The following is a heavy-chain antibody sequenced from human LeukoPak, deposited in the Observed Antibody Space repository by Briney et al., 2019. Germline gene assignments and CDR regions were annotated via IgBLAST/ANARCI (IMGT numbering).Heavy chain of an antibody. Sequence: GASVKVSCKASGGTFSSYAISWVRQAPGQGLEWMGGIIPIFGTANYAQKFQGRVTITADESTSTAYMELSSLRSEGTAVYYCARDLKPPEPWSSTSWILAYWGQGTLVTVSS. J-gene: IGHJ4*02. V-gene: IGHV1-69*01. CDR1: GGTFSSYA. CDR2: IIPIFGTA. D-gene: IGHD2-2*01. CDR3: ARDLKPPEPWSSTSWILAY.